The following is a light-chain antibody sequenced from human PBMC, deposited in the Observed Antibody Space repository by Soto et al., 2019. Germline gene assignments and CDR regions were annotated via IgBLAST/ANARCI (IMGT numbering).Light chain of an antibody. CDR1: QSVDSNF. J-gene: IGKJ2*01. CDR2: GAS. Sequence: ESVLTQSPGTLSLSPGERATLSCRASQSVDSNFLAWSQQKPGQAPRLLIYGASTRAAGVPDRFSGSGSGTDFTLTITRLEPEDFAVYYWQQYGRSPLISTFGQGNKLGVK. V-gene: IGKV3-20*01. CDR3: QQYGRSPLIST.